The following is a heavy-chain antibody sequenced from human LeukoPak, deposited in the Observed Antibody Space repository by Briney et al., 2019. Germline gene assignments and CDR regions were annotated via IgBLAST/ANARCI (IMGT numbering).Heavy chain of an antibody. D-gene: IGHD3-3*01. V-gene: IGHV1-2*02. CDR2: INPNSGGT. CDR3: ARDLWSGYYYYYMDV. Sequence: ASVKVSCKASGYAFTGYYTHWVRQAPGQGLEWMGWINPNSGGTIYAQKFQGRVTMTRDTSISTAYMELSRLRSDDTAVYYCARDLWSGYYYYYMDVWGKGTTVTVSS. CDR1: GYAFTGYY. J-gene: IGHJ6*03.